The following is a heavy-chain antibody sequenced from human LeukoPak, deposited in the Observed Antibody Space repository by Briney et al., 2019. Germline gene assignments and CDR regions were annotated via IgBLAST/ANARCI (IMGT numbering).Heavy chain of an antibody. V-gene: IGHV4-59*01. CDR1: GGSISSYY. J-gene: IGHJ3*02. CDR2: IYYSGST. CDR3: ARRLKLATPRPGDAFDI. Sequence: PSETLSLTCTVSGGSISSYYWSWIRQPPGKGLEWIGYIYYSGSTNYNPSLKSRVTISVDTSKNQFSLKLSSVTAADTAVYYCARRLKLATPRPGDAFDIWGQGTMVTVSS. D-gene: IGHD1-1*01.